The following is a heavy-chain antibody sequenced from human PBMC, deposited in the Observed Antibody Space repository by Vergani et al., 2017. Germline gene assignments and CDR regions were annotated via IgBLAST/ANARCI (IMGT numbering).Heavy chain of an antibody. D-gene: IGHD6-19*01. CDR1: GFTFDDYA. CDR3: AKDIDRQWLVFGAGVFDY. V-gene: IGHV3-9*01. J-gene: IGHJ4*02. Sequence: EVQLVESGGGLVQPGRSLRLSCAASGFTFDDYAMHWVRPAPGKGLEWVSGISWNSGSIGYADSVKGRFTISGDNAKNSLYLQMNSLRAEDTALCYCAKDIDRQWLVFGAGVFDYWGQGTLVTVSS. CDR2: ISWNSGSI.